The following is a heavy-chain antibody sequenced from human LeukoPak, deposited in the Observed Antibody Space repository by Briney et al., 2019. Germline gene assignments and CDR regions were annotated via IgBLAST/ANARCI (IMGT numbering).Heavy chain of an antibody. J-gene: IGHJ5*02. CDR1: GFTFSNYC. V-gene: IGHV3-7*01. D-gene: IGHD1-26*01. CDR3: ARGLLEWEEPTSNSDP. CDR2: IKQDGSEK. Sequence: AGGSLDLSCAASGFTFSNYCRSWVRQPPGKGLEWVANIKQDGSEKYYVVSVKGRFTISRDNAKNSLYLQMNSLRAEDTAVYCCARGLLEWEEPTSNSDPWGQGTLVTVSS.